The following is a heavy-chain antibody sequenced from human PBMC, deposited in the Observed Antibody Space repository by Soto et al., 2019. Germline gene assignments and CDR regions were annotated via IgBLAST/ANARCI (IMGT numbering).Heavy chain of an antibody. Sequence: QVQLVQSGAEVKKPGSSVKVSCKASGGTFSSYAISWVRQAPGQGLEWMGGIIPIFGTANYAQKIQGRIKTTAEESTSTAYMELSSLRAEDTAVYYCAREWSWSDYDSSGLPLDYWGQGTLVTVSS. V-gene: IGHV1-69*12. J-gene: IGHJ4*02. CDR3: AREWSWSDYDSSGLPLDY. D-gene: IGHD3-22*01. CDR2: IIPIFGTA. CDR1: GGTFSSYA.